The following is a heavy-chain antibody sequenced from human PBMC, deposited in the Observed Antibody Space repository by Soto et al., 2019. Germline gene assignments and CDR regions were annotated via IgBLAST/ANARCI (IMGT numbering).Heavy chain of an antibody. Sequence: GASVKVSCKVSGYTLTELSMHWVRQAPGKGLEWMGGFDPEDGETIYAQKFQGRVTMTEDTSTDTAYMELSSLRSEDTAVYYCAIGMGYDFWSGPDFDYWGQGTLVTDSS. CDR1: GYTLTELS. J-gene: IGHJ4*02. CDR2: FDPEDGET. CDR3: AIGMGYDFWSGPDFDY. V-gene: IGHV1-24*01. D-gene: IGHD3-3*01.